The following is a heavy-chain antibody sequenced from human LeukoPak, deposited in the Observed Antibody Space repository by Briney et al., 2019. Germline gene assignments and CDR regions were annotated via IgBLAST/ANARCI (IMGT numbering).Heavy chain of an antibody. CDR3: ARDRAVASTRYYYYGMDV. CDR1: GYTFTGYY. CDR2: INPNSGGT. D-gene: IGHD6-19*01. J-gene: IGHJ6*02. Sequence: ASVKVSCKASGYTFTGYYMHWVRQAPGQGLEWMGWINPNSGGTNYAQKFQGWVTMTRDTSVNTAYMDLSRLTSDDTAVYYCARDRAVASTRYYYYGMDVWGQGTTVTVSS. V-gene: IGHV1-2*04.